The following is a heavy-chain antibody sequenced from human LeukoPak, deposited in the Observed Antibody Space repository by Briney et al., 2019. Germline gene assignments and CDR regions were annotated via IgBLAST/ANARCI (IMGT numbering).Heavy chain of an antibody. D-gene: IGHD6-13*01. CDR3: ARFGSSTWYKGAFDI. J-gene: IGHJ3*02. CDR1: GGSFSGYY. CDR2: IVHSGNT. Sequence: SETLSLTCAVYGGSFSGYYWSWIRQPPGKGLEWIGEIVHSGNTKYNPSLKSRVTISVDASKNQFSLNLTSVTAADTAVYYCARFGSSTWYKGAFDIWGQGTMVTVAS. V-gene: IGHV4-34*12.